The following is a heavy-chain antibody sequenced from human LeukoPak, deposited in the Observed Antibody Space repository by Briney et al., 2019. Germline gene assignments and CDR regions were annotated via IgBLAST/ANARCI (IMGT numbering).Heavy chain of an antibody. Sequence: ASVKVSCKASGYTFTGYYMHWVRQAPGQGLEWMGWINPNSGGTNYAQKFQGRVTMTRDTSISTAYMELSRLRSDDTAVYYCARDTYYDFWSGYYTIDYWGQGTLVTVSS. V-gene: IGHV1-2*02. J-gene: IGHJ4*02. D-gene: IGHD3-3*01. CDR3: ARDTYYDFWSGYYTIDY. CDR2: INPNSGGT. CDR1: GYTFTGYY.